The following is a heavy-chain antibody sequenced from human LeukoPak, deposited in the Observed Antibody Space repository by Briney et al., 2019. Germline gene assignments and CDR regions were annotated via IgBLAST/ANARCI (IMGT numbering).Heavy chain of an antibody. CDR3: ARAPSEKGAKGLYFDY. Sequence: GGSLRLSCAASGFTFSDYYMSWIRQAPGKGLEWVSYISSSGSTIYYADSVKGRFTIPRDNAKNSLYLQMNSLRAEDTAVYYCARAPSEKGAKGLYFDYWGQGTLVTVSS. D-gene: IGHD1-26*01. CDR2: ISSSGSTI. J-gene: IGHJ4*02. CDR1: GFTFSDYY. V-gene: IGHV3-11*04.